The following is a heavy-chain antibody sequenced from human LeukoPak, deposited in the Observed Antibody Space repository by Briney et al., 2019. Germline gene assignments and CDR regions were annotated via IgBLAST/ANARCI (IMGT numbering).Heavy chain of an antibody. V-gene: IGHV3-21*01. CDR2: ISSSSSYI. D-gene: IGHD3-3*01. CDR3: ASEKVAYYDFWSGYYSDSAHYYYGMDV. Sequence: GGSLRLSCAASGFTFGSYSMNWVRQAPGEGLEWVSSISSSSSYIYYADSVKGRFTISGDNAKNSLYLQMNSLRAEDTAVYYCASEKVAYYDFWSGYYSDSAHYYYGMDVWDQGTTVTVSS. J-gene: IGHJ6*02. CDR1: GFTFGSYS.